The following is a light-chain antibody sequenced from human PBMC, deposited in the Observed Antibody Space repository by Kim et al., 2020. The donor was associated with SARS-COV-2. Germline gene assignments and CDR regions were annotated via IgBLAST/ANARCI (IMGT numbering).Light chain of an antibody. CDR3: QSRDSGGNVV. CDR1: SLRRYY. V-gene: IGLV3-19*01. Sequence: SSELTQDPAVSVAVGQTVKITCQGDSLRRYYASWYQQKPRQAPLLVIFGRSNRPSGIPDRFSGSTSGNTASLTISGAQAEDEADFYCQSRDSGGNVVFGGGTQLIVL. J-gene: IGLJ2*01. CDR2: GRS.